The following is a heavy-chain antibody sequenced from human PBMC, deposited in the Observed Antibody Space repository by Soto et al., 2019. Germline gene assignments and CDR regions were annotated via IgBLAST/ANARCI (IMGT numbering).Heavy chain of an antibody. CDR1: GYTFTSYY. CDR3: ARDLPVGCSGGSCYSGSDY. Sequence: GASVKVSCKASGYTFTSYYMHWVRQAPGQGLEWMGIINPSGGSTSYAQKFQGRVTMTRDTSTSTVYMELSSLRSEDTAVYYCARDLPVGCSGGSCYSGSDYWGQGTLVTVSS. V-gene: IGHV1-46*01. CDR2: INPSGGST. J-gene: IGHJ4*02. D-gene: IGHD2-15*01.